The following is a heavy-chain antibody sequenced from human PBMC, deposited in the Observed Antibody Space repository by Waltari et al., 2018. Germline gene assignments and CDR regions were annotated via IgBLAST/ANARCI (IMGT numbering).Heavy chain of an antibody. J-gene: IGHJ4*02. V-gene: IGHV3-74*01. D-gene: IGHD3-16*02. CDR1: GFPFSSHW. CDR2: INGDGTIT. CDR3: AKGYIKSLDS. Sequence: EVQLVESGGGLVQPGGSLRLSCAASGFPFSSHWMHWVRQTPGKGLVWVSQINGDGTITGHSHSGEGRFTVSRDNAKNTLFLQMNSLRDEDTAIYYCAKGYIKSLDSWGQGTLVTVSP.